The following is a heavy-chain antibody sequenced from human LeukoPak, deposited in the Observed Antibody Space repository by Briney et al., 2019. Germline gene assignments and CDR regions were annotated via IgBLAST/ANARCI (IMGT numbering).Heavy chain of an antibody. CDR1: GFTFSSYA. CDR3: AKEVVVAVAAHYIDY. Sequence: GGSLRLSCAASGFTFSSYAMSWVRQAPGKGREWVLVISGSGGSTWYADSVKGRFTISRDNSKNTLYLQMNSLRPEDTAVYYCAKEVVVAVAAHYIDYWGQGNLVTVSS. D-gene: IGHD2-15*01. CDR2: ISGSGGST. J-gene: IGHJ4*02. V-gene: IGHV3-23*01.